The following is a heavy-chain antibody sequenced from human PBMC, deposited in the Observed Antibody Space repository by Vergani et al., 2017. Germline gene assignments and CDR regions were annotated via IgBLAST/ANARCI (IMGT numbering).Heavy chain of an antibody. Sequence: QVQLQESGPGLVKPSETLSLTFSVSGYSISRGYYWGWIRQPPGKGLEWIATVFHSGSAYYNPSLRRRVTISVETSKNQFSLRLTTLTAADTAVYYCARQFWVSQGVGAFETWGRGTEVRLF. CDR1: GYSISRGYY. CDR2: VFHSGSA. D-gene: IGHD3-16*01. V-gene: IGHV4-38-2*02. CDR3: ARQFWVSQGVGAFET. J-gene: IGHJ3*02.